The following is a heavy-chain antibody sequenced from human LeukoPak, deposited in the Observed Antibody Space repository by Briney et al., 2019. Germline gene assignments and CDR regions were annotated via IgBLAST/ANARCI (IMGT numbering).Heavy chain of an antibody. CDR1: GGSISSSSYY. J-gene: IGHJ4*02. V-gene: IGHV4-61*02. CDR3: ARDSDFWSGCQFDY. Sequence: PSETLSLTCTVSGGSISSSSYYWGWIRQPAGKGLEWIGRIYTSGSTNYNPSLKSRVTMSLDTSKNQFSLKLSSVTAADTAVYYCARDSDFWSGCQFDYWGQGTLVTVSS. CDR2: IYTSGST. D-gene: IGHD3-3*01.